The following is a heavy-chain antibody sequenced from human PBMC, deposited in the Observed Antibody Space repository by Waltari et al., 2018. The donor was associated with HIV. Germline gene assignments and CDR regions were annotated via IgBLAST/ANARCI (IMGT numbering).Heavy chain of an antibody. D-gene: IGHD2-15*01. CDR1: GGSITTYL. Sequence: QLQLRESGPRLVKPFETLALNCSVSGGSITTYLWNWYRQPPGKGLEWIGYIHSPGRTNYNPSLKSRVTISVDTSKTVFSLQLKSVTAADTAIYYCARGIFGGNPGYWGRG. J-gene: IGHJ4*02. CDR3: ARGIFGGNPGY. V-gene: IGHV4-59*01. CDR2: IHSPGRT.